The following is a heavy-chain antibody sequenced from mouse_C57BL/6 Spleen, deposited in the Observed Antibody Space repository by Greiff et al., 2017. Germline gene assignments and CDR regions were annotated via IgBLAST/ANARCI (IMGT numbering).Heavy chain of an antibody. CDR2: IDPSDSYT. CDR3: AKGGYRGFFDY. V-gene: IGHV1-69*01. D-gene: IGHD2-2*01. Sequence: VQLQQPGAELVMPGASVKLSCKASGYTFTSYWMHWVKQRPGQGLEWIGEIDPSDSYTNYNQKFKGKSTLTVDKSSSTAYMQLSSLTSEDSAVYYCAKGGYRGFFDYWGQGTTLTVSS. CDR1: GYTFTSYW. J-gene: IGHJ2*01.